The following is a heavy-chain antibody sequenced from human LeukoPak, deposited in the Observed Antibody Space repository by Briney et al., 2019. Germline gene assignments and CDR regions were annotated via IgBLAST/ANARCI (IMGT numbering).Heavy chain of an antibody. J-gene: IGHJ4*02. CDR3: ASLWLALDY. Sequence: GGSLRLSCAASGFTFSSYEMNWVRQAPGKGLEWVSYISSSGSTIYYAHSVKGRFTISRDNAKNSLYLQMNSLRAEDTAVYYCASLWLALDYWGQGTLVTVSS. CDR1: GFTFSSYE. D-gene: IGHD5-24*01. V-gene: IGHV3-48*03. CDR2: ISSSGSTI.